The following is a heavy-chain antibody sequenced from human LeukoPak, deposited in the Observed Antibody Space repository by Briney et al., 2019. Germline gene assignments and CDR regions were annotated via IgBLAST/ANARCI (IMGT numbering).Heavy chain of an antibody. D-gene: IGHD3-10*01. CDR1: GFTFSSYA. Sequence: GGSLRLSCAASGFTFSSYAMSWVRQAPGKGLEWVSAISGSGGSTYYADSVKGRFTISRDNSKNTLYLQMNSLRAEDTAVYYCAKDRYITMVRGVISDYYGMDVWGQGTTLTVSS. V-gene: IGHV3-23*01. CDR2: ISGSGGST. J-gene: IGHJ6*02. CDR3: AKDRYITMVRGVISDYYGMDV.